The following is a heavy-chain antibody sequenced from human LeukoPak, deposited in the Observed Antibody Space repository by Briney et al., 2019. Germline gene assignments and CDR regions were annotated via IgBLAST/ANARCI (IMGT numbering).Heavy chain of an antibody. Sequence: GGSLRLSCAASGFSFTMYGIHWVRQAPGKGLEWVAVISTDGNNEYYANSVKGRFTISRDNSRNTVYLQMTSLRTEDTAVYYCAKDQIGWAPGYVSGPLDQWGQGTLVTVSS. CDR1: GFSFTMYG. CDR2: ISTDGNNE. CDR3: AKDQIGWAPGYVSGPLDQ. J-gene: IGHJ4*02. V-gene: IGHV3-30*18. D-gene: IGHD6-19*01.